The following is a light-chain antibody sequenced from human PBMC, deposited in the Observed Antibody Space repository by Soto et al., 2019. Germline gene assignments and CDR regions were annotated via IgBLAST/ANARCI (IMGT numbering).Light chain of an antibody. J-gene: IGKJ4*01. Sequence: DIVMTQSPATLSVSPGERATLSCRASQSVSSNLAWYQQKPGQAPRLLIYGASTRATGIPARISGSGSGTEFPLTISTLHSEDFAVYYCQQYNDCPLSFSGGTKVDIK. V-gene: IGKV3-15*01. CDR2: GAS. CDR3: QQYNDCPLS. CDR1: QSVSSN.